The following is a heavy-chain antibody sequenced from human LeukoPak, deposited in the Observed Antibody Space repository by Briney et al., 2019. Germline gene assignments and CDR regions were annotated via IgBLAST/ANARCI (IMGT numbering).Heavy chain of an antibody. J-gene: IGHJ4*02. CDR3: ARGAGANWDFDY. CDR1: GGTFSSDA. Sequence: ASVKVSCKASGGTFSSDAISWVRQAPGQGLEWMGGIIPIFGTANYAQKFQGRVTITTDESTSTAYMELSSLRSEDTAVYYCARGAGANWDFDYWGQGTLVSVSS. V-gene: IGHV1-69*05. CDR2: IIPIFGTA. D-gene: IGHD7-27*01.